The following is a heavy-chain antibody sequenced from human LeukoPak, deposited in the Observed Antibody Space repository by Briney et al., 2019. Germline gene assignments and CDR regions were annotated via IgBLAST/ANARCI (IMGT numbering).Heavy chain of an antibody. CDR1: GGSISSSSYY. CDR3: ARDHPKNDYGGNSDY. Sequence: PSETLSLTCTVSGGSISSSSYYWGWIRQPPGKGLEWIGSIYYSGSTYYNPSLKSRVTISVDTSKNQFSLKLSSVTAADTAVYYCARDHPKNDYGGNSDYWGQGTLVAVSS. CDR2: IYYSGST. D-gene: IGHD4-23*01. J-gene: IGHJ4*02. V-gene: IGHV4-39*07.